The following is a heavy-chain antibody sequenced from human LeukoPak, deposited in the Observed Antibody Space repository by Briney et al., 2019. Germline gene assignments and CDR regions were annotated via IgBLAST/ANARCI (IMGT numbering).Heavy chain of an antibody. D-gene: IGHD3-16*01. CDR3: AKDRRLLTEKDY. CDR2: ISGSGGST. CDR1: GFTFSSYA. Sequence: GGSLRLSCAASGFTFSSYAMSWVRQAPGKGLEWVSAISGSGGSTYYADSMKGRFTISRDNSKNTLYLQMNSLRAEDTAVYYCAKDRRLLTEKDYWGQGTLVTVFS. J-gene: IGHJ4*02. V-gene: IGHV3-23*01.